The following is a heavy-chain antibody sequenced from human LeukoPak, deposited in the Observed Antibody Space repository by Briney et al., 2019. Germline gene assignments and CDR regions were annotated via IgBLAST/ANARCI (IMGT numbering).Heavy chain of an antibody. V-gene: IGHV3-11*01. D-gene: IGHD6-13*01. Sequence: GGSLRLSCAASGFTFSEYYMNWIRQAPGKGLEWISYICTSGTAIYYADSVKGRFTISRDNAKNSLFLHMDSLRAEDTAVYYCARGKLIAAPRNWFDPWGQGTLVTVSS. CDR1: GFTFSEYY. J-gene: IGHJ5*02. CDR2: ICTSGTAI. CDR3: ARGKLIAAPRNWFDP.